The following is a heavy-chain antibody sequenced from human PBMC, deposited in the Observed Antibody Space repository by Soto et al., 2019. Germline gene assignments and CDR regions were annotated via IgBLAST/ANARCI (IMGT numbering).Heavy chain of an antibody. D-gene: IGHD2-15*01. Sequence: SVKVSCKASGGTFSSYTISWVRQAPGQGLEWMGRIIPILGIANYAQKFQGRVTITADKSTGTAYMELSSLRSEDTAVYYCARSGYCSGCSCYSLYYYMDVWGKGTSVTVSS. CDR3: ARSGYCSGCSCYSLYYYMDV. V-gene: IGHV1-69*02. J-gene: IGHJ6*03. CDR1: GGTFSSYT. CDR2: IIPILGIA.